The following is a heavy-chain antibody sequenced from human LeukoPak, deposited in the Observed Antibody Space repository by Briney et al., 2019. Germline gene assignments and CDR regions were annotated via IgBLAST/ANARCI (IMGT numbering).Heavy chain of an antibody. CDR3: AREHNYGDYVGRRRFDP. D-gene: IGHD4-17*01. V-gene: IGHV1-2*06. CDR1: GYTFTGYY. Sequence: ASVKVSCKASGYTFTGYYMHGVRQAPGQGLEWMGRINPNSGGTNYAQKFQGRVTMTRDTSISTAYMELSRLRSDDTALYYCAREHNYGDYVGRRRFDPWGQGTMVTVSS. J-gene: IGHJ5*02. CDR2: INPNSGGT.